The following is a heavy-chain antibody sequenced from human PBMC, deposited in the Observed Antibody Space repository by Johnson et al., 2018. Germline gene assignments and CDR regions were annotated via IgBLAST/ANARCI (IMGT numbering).Heavy chain of an antibody. Sequence: VQLQESGGGLVQPGGSLRLSCTASGFTFSNYAMCWVRQAPGKGLEWVAAVGSMTYYAHSVTGRFTISRDNSKNTGCLQMNSQRAEDTAVYYCAKDREQRVLLFGMDVWGQGTTVTVSS. J-gene: IGHJ6*02. CDR1: GFTFSNYA. D-gene: IGHD6-6*01. CDR2: VGSMT. CDR3: AKDREQRVLLFGMDV. V-gene: IGHV3-23*01.